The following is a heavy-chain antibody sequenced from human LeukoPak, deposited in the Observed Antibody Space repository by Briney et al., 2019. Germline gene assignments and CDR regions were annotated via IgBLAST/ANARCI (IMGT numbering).Heavy chain of an antibody. D-gene: IGHD2-2*01. CDR1: GGSINSGGYY. Sequence: SETLSLTCTVSGGSINSGGYYWSWIRQHPGKGLEWIGYISNSGSTYYHPSLRSRLSISVDTSKNQFSLKLSSVTAADTAVYYCARGWYQQRWFDPWGQGTLVTVSS. J-gene: IGHJ5*02. CDR3: ARGWYQQRWFDP. CDR2: ISNSGST. V-gene: IGHV4-31*03.